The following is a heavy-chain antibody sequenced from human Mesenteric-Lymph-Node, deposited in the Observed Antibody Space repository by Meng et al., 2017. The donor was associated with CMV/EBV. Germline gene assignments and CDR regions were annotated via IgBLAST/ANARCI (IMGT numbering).Heavy chain of an antibody. CDR2: INHSGST. CDR1: GGYFSCYY. CDR3: ARGSTMVRGSYGY. D-gene: IGHD3-10*01. V-gene: IGHV4-34*01. Sequence: VYGGYFSCYYWSWIRQPPGKGLEWIGEINHSGSTNYNPSLKSRVTISVDTSKNQFSLKLSSVTAADTAVYYCARGSTMVRGSYGYWGQGTLVTVSS. J-gene: IGHJ4*02.